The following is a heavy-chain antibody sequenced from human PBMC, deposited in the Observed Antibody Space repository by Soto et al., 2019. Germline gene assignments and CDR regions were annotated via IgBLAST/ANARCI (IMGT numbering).Heavy chain of an antibody. CDR1: GGSSSGYY. J-gene: IGHJ4*02. V-gene: IGHV4-34*01. CDR3: ARDYSGASTFDY. Sequence: PSETLSLTCAVYGGSSSGYYWSWIRQPPGKGLEWIGEINHSGSTNYNPSLKSRVTISVDTSKNQFSLKLSSVTAADTAVYYCARDYSGASTFDYWGQGTLVTVSS. CDR2: INHSGST. D-gene: IGHD6-19*01.